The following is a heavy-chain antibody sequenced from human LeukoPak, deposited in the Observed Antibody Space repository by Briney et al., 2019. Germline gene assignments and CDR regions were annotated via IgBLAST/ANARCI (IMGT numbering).Heavy chain of an antibody. CDR1: GGSFSGYY. D-gene: IGHD5/OR15-5a*01. V-gene: IGHV4-34*01. CDR3: ASHPGTSVRPNWFDP. J-gene: IGHJ5*02. CDR2: INHSGST. Sequence: SETLPLTCAVYGGSFSGYYWSWIRQPPGKGLEWIGEINHSGSTNYNPSLKSRVTISVDTSKNQFSLKLSSVTAADTAVYYCASHPGTSVRPNWFDPWGQGTLVTVSS.